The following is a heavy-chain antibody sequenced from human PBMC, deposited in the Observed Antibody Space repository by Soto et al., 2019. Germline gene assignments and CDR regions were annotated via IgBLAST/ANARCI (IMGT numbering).Heavy chain of an antibody. CDR3: ARGNGMILAVQGDAPDKKYLDS. J-gene: IGHJ4*02. CDR2: INHSGSI. CDR1: GGYFRGHD. V-gene: IGHV4-34*01. D-gene: IGHD3-22*01. Sequence: LELLSLSCGVYGGYFRGHDWSWISQNQGKGLEWIGEINHSGSINYNPSLKSRVTISVDTSKNQFSLKLRSVTAADTAIYYCARGNGMILAVQGDAPDKKYLDSWSQGTLVTGSS.